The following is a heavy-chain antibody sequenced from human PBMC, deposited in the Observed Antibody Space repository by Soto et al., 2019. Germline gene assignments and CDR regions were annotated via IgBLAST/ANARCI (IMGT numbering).Heavy chain of an antibody. D-gene: IGHD3-10*01. CDR2: ISYDGSNK. CDR3: AKEGGGWYGSGDAFDI. Sequence: GGSLRLSCAASGFTFSSYGMHWVRQAPGKGLEWVAVISYDGSNKYYADSVKGRFTISRDNSKNTLYLQMNSLRAEDTAVYYCAKEGGGWYGSGDAFDIWGQGTMVTVSS. CDR1: GFTFSSYG. V-gene: IGHV3-30*18. J-gene: IGHJ3*02.